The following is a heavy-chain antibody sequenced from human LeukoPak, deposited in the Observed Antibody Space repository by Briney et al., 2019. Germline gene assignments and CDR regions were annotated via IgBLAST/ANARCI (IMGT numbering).Heavy chain of an antibody. J-gene: IGHJ4*02. CDR3: ASSLRKAALEY. Sequence: ASVKVSCKASGYTFTSYGISWVRQAPGQRLEWMGWINAGNGNTKYSQKFQGRVTITRDTSASTAYMELSSLRSEDTAVYYCASSLRKAALEYWGQGTLVTVSS. V-gene: IGHV1-3*01. CDR2: INAGNGNT. CDR1: GYTFTSYG. D-gene: IGHD6-13*01.